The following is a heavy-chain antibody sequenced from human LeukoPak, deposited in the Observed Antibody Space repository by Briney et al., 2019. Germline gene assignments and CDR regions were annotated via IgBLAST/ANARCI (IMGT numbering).Heavy chain of an antibody. CDR1: GGSFSGYY. D-gene: IGHD2-15*01. V-gene: IGHV4-34*01. Sequence: SETLSLTCAVYGGSFSGYYWSWIRQPPGKGLEWIGEINHSGSTNYNPSLKSRVTISVDTSKNQFSLKLSSVTAADTAVYYCARGRDIVVVVAAIKTYFDYWGQGTLITVSS. J-gene: IGHJ4*02. CDR3: ARGRDIVVVVAAIKTYFDY. CDR2: INHSGST.